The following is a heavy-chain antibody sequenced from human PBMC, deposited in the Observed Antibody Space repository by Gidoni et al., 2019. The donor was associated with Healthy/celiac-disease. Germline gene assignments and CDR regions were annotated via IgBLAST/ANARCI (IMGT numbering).Heavy chain of an antibody. CDR1: GFTFSSYG. D-gene: IGHD3-22*01. J-gene: IGHJ4*02. Sequence: QVQLVESGGGVVQPGRSLRPSCAASGFTFSSYGMHWVRQAPGKGLEWVAVISYDGSNKYYADSVKGRFTISRDNSKNTLYLQMNSLRAEDTAVYYCAKDRYYYDSSGYYCDYWGQGTLVTVSS. CDR2: ISYDGSNK. CDR3: AKDRYYYDSSGYYCDY. V-gene: IGHV3-30*18.